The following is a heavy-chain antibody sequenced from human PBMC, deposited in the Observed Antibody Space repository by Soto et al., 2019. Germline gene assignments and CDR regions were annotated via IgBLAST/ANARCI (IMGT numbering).Heavy chain of an antibody. Sequence: EVQLLESGGGLVQPGGSLRLSCAASGFTFSSHAMNWVRQAPGTGLEWVSLVRAGGEGTYYADSVKGRFTISRDNSKNTPYLQMNSRRAEDTALYYGARGPRSADGTSWFDYWGQGTLVTVSS. CDR3: ARGPRSADGTSWFDY. V-gene: IGHV3-23*01. CDR2: VRAGGEGT. D-gene: IGHD2-2*01. J-gene: IGHJ4*02. CDR1: GFTFSSHA.